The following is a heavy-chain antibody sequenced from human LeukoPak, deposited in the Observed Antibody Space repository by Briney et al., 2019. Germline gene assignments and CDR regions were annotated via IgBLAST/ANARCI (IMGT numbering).Heavy chain of an antibody. CDR3: ARRTDSYSGFDF. CDR1: GYTFATSW. CDR2: IYIGDSDA. V-gene: IGHV5-51*01. J-gene: IGHJ4*02. Sequence: GESLKISCSGSGYTFATSWLGWVRQVPGKGLEWVGVIYIGDSDARYRPSFRGRVTISVDRSLTTAFLQWSSLKASDTAIYHCARRTDSYSGFDFWGQGTLVTVSS. D-gene: IGHD3-22*01.